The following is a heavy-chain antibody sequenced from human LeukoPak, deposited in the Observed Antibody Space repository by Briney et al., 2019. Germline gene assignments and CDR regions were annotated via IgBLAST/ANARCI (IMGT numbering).Heavy chain of an antibody. Sequence: GGSLRLSCTTSGFTFKNYAMTWVRQAPGKGLEWVSAIYPHGDPHYADSVKGRFTISRDNSKNSLYMQMETLRAEDTALYYCARAKLEPAGTGAFDIWGPGTAVTVSS. D-gene: IGHD6-19*01. V-gene: IGHV3-23*01. CDR1: GFTFKNYA. CDR2: IYPHGDP. CDR3: ARAKLEPAGTGAFDI. J-gene: IGHJ3*02.